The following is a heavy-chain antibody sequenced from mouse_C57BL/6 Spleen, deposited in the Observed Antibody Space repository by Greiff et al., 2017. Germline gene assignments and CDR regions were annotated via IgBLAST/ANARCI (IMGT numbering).Heavy chain of an antibody. CDR3: TTYSIFAY. CDR1: GFNIKDDY. V-gene: IGHV14-4*01. D-gene: IGHD2-5*01. CDR2: IDPENGDT. J-gene: IGHJ3*01. Sequence: DVKLQESGAELVRPGASVKLSCTASGFNIKDDYMHWVKQRPEQGLEWIGWIDPENGDTEYASKFQGKATITADTSSNTAYLQLSSLTSEDTAVYYCTTYSIFAYWGQGTLVTVSA.